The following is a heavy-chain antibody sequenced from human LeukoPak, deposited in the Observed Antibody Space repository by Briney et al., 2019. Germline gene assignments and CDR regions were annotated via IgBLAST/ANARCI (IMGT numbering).Heavy chain of an antibody. CDR3: ARRGYSYEYYFDY. CDR2: IYHSGST. V-gene: IGHV4-59*12. CDR1: GGSISGYY. D-gene: IGHD5-18*01. J-gene: IGHJ4*02. Sequence: NPSETLSLTCTVSGGSISGYYWSWIRQPPGKGLEWIGEIYHSGSTNYNPSLKSRVTISVDKSKNQFSLKLSSVTAADTAVYYCARRGYSYEYYFDYWGQGTLVTVSS.